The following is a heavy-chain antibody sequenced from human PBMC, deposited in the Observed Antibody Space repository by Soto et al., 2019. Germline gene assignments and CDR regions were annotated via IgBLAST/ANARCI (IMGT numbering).Heavy chain of an antibody. Sequence: QVTLKESGPVLVKPTETLTLTCTVSGFSLSNARMGVSWIRQPPGKALEWLAHIFSNDEKSYSTSLKSRLTIPKDTSKSQVVLTMTNMDPVDTATYYCARIPGRYCSGGSCYRYYYYYMDVWGKGTTVTVSS. J-gene: IGHJ6*03. CDR3: ARIPGRYCSGGSCYRYYYYYMDV. CDR2: IFSNDEK. V-gene: IGHV2-26*01. D-gene: IGHD2-15*01. CDR1: GFSLSNARMG.